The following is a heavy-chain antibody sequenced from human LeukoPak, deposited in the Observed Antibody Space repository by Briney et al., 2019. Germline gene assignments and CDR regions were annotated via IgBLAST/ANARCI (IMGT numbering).Heavy chain of an antibody. V-gene: IGHV3-53*01. CDR3: ARAHNPTVVRE. Sequence: GRSLRLSCAASGFTVSSNYMSWVRQAPGKGLEWVSVIYSGGSTYYADSVKGRFTISRDNSKNTLYLQMNSLRAEDTAVYYCARAHNPTVVREWGQGTLVTVSS. J-gene: IGHJ4*02. CDR2: IYSGGST. CDR1: GFTVSSNY. D-gene: IGHD4-23*01.